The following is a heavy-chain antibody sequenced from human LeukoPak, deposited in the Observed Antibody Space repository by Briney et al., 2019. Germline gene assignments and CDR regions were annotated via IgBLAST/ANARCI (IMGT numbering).Heavy chain of an antibody. CDR2: ISGRGGST. CDR3: AKERFYFDNSGFSFDS. J-gene: IGHJ4*02. D-gene: IGHD3-22*01. Sequence: PGGSLRLSCAASGFTFSDYYMSWIRQAPGKGLECVSAISGRGGSTYYADSVKGRFTISRDNPKNTLYLQMNSLRAEDTAVYYCAKERFYFDNSGFSFDSWGQGILVTVSS. CDR1: GFTFSDYY. V-gene: IGHV3-23*01.